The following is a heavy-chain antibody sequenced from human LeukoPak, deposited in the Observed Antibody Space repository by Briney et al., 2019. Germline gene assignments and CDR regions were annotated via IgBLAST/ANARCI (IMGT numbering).Heavy chain of an antibody. Sequence: GGSLRLSCVASGITFSSYSMNWVRQAPGKGLEWVSYISSFSGTINYADSVEGRFTISRDNAKNSLYLQMNSLRAEDTAVYYCARSCYDSSSWYTNYYYYCYMDVWGKGTTVTVSS. CDR3: ARSCYDSSSWYTNYYYYCYMDV. J-gene: IGHJ6*03. CDR1: GITFSSYS. V-gene: IGHV3-48*01. D-gene: IGHD6-13*01. CDR2: ISSFSGTI.